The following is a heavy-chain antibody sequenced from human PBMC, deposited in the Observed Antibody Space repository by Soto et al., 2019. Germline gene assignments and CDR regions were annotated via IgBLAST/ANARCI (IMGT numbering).Heavy chain of an antibody. J-gene: IGHJ6*02. D-gene: IGHD5-12*01. V-gene: IGHV3-30-3*01. Sequence: QVQLVESGGGVVQPGRSLRLSCAASGFTFSSYAMHWVRQAPGKGLEWVAVISYDGSNKYYADSVKGRFTISRDNSKNKLYLQMNSLRAEDTAVYYCARDRDGYVYYYGMDVWGQGTTVTVSS. CDR3: ARDRDGYVYYYGMDV. CDR2: ISYDGSNK. CDR1: GFTFSSYA.